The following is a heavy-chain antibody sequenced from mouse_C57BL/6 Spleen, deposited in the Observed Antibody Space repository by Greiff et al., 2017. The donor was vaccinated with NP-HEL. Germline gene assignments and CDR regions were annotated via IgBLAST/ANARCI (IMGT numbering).Heavy chain of an antibody. CDR1: GYTFTSYW. CDR2: IDPNSGGT. CDR3: ARNYGSRPMDY. Sequence: QVQLQQPGAELVKPGASVKLSCKASGYTFTSYWMHWVKQRPGGGLEWIGRIDPNSGGTKYNEKFKSKATLTVDKPSSTAYMQLSSLTSEDSAVYYCARNYGSRPMDYWGQGTSVTVSS. D-gene: IGHD1-1*01. J-gene: IGHJ4*01. V-gene: IGHV1-72*01.